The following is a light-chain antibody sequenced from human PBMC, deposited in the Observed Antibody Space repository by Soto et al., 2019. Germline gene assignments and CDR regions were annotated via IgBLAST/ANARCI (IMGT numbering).Light chain of an antibody. V-gene: IGLV1-40*01. CDR1: SSNIGAGYD. Sequence: QSVLTQPPSVSGAPGQRVTISCTGSSSNIGAGYDVHWYQQLPGTAPKVLIYGNSNRPSGVPDRFSGSKSGTSASLAITGLQAEDEADYYCQSYDSSLSGYVF. CDR3: QSYDSSLSGYV. CDR2: GNS. J-gene: IGLJ1*01.